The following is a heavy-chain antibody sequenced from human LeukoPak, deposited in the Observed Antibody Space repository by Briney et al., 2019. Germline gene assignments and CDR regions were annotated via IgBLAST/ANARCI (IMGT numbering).Heavy chain of an antibody. D-gene: IGHD3-22*01. J-gene: IGHJ4*02. Sequence: PSETLSPTCTVSGDSVSGISFYWSWIRQPTGKGLQYIGYIQYSGSTNYDPSLKSRVTISVDTSKNQFSLKLSSVTAADTAVYYCARYYDSSGYWSTPHFDYWGQGTLLTASS. CDR3: ARYYDSSGYWSTPHFDY. CDR1: GDSVSGISFY. CDR2: IQYSGST. V-gene: IGHV4-61*01.